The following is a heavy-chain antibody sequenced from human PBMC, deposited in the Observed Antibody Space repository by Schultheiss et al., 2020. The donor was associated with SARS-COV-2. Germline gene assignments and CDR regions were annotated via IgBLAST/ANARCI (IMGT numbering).Heavy chain of an antibody. J-gene: IGHJ6*02. CDR1: GGSISGYF. CDR3: ARYPLYFTIFGVGGGMDV. Sequence: SQTLSLTCSVSGGSISGYFWSWIRQPPGKGLEWIGEINHSGSTYYNPSLKSRVTISVDTSKNQFSLKLSSVTAADTAVYYCARYPLYFTIFGVGGGMDVWGQGTTVTVSS. V-gene: IGHV4-34*01. D-gene: IGHD3-3*01. CDR2: INHSGST.